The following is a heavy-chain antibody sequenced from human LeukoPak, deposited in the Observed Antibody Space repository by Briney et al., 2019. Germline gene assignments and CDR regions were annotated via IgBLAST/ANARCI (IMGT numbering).Heavy chain of an antibody. CDR2: IYYSGST. CDR3: ARGEAFCSSTSCSTMFDP. V-gene: IGHV4-59*01. Sequence: SETLSLTCTVSTGSISSYYWSWIRQPPGKALEWIGFIYYSGSTNYNPSLTSRVTISVDTSKNQFSLKVSSVTAADTAVYYCARGEAFCSSTSCSTMFDPWGQGTLVTVSS. CDR1: TGSISSYY. D-gene: IGHD2-2*02. J-gene: IGHJ5*02.